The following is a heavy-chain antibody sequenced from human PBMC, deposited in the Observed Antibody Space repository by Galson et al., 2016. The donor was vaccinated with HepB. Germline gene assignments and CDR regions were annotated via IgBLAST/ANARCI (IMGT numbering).Heavy chain of an antibody. CDR2: VSWNSGDT. V-gene: IGHV3-9*01. CDR1: GFNFGSYA. CDR3: VKGPGYASSLWYFDL. Sequence: SLRLSCAASGFNFGSYAMHWVRQPPGKGLEWVSGVSWNSGDTGYADSVKGRFTISRDNAKKSLSLQMHSLRVEDTALYYCVKGPGYASSLWYFDLWGRGTLVTVSS. D-gene: IGHD6-13*01. J-gene: IGHJ2*01.